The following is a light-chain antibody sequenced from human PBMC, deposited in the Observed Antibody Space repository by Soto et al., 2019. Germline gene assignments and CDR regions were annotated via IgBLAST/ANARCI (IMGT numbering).Light chain of an antibody. V-gene: IGKV1-39*01. CDR3: KQSYRSLCT. J-gene: IGKJ1*01. CDR2: AAS. CDR1: QSISSY. Sequence: DIQMTQSPSSLSASVGDRVTITCRASQSISSYLSWYQQKPGKAPKLLIYAASTLQSGVPSRFSGSGSGTDSTLTISSLQPEDFATYYCKQSYRSLCTFGKGTKV.